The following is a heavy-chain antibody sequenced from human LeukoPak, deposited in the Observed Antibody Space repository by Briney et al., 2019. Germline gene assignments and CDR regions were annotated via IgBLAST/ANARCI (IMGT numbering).Heavy chain of an antibody. D-gene: IGHD4-11*01. J-gene: IGHJ6*02. CDR2: IKQDGSEK. V-gene: IGHV3-7*01. Sequence: GGSLRLSCAASGFTFSSYWMSWVRQAPGKGLEWVANIKQDGSEKYYVDSVKGRFTISRDNAKNSLYLQMNSLRAEDTAVHYCARDDLQSVYYYGMDVWGQGTTVTVSS. CDR3: ARDDLQSVYYYGMDV. CDR1: GFTFSSYW.